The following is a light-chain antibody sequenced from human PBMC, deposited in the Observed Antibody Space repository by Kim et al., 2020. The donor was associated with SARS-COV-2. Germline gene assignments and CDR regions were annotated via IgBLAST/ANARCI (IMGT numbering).Light chain of an antibody. CDR2: GKN. CDR1: SLRSYY. Sequence: ALGQTVRITCQGDSLRSYYASWYQQKPGQAPVLVIYGKNNRPSGIPDRFSGSSSGNTAYLTITGAQAEDEADYYCNSRDSSGNPWVFGGGTQLTVL. J-gene: IGLJ3*02. V-gene: IGLV3-19*01. CDR3: NSRDSSGNPWV.